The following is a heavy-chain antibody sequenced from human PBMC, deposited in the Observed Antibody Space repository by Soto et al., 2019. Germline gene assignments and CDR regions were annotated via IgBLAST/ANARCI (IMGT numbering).Heavy chain of an antibody. CDR1: AYTFSNYY. D-gene: IGHD3-22*01. CDR3: ARELWPEVVANVGYSGLDV. Sequence: VSCKASAYTFSNYYIHWVRQAPGQGPEWMGVVKPRAGTTTYAQKFQGRVTISRDTSTSTVYMELSSLRSDDTAVYYCARELWPEVVANVGYSGLDVWGQGTTVTVSS. CDR2: VKPRAGTT. V-gene: IGHV1-46*01. J-gene: IGHJ6*02.